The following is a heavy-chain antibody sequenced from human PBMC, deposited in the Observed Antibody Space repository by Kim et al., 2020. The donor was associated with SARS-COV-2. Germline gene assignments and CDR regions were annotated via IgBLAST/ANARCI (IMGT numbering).Heavy chain of an antibody. Sequence: GGSLRLSCAASGFTFSSYSMNWVRQAPGKGLEWVSSISSSSSYIYYADSVKGRFTISRDNAKNSLYLQMNSLRAEDTAVYYCARDPRKYYYDRTTYYFDYWGQGTLVTVSS. CDR1: GFTFSSYS. CDR2: ISSSSSYI. CDR3: ARDPRKYYYDRTTYYFDY. D-gene: IGHD3-22*01. V-gene: IGHV3-21*01. J-gene: IGHJ4*02.